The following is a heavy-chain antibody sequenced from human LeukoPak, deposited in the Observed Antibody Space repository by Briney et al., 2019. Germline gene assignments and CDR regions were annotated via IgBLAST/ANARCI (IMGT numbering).Heavy chain of an antibody. CDR2: INLDGSVI. Sequence: PGGSLRLSCAASGFTFSGYWMSWVRQAPGKGLEWVANINLDGSVIHYVDSVKGRFTISRDNAKNSLYLQMNYLRAEDTALYYCATSDDSSGSDWGQGTLVTVSS. D-gene: IGHD3-22*01. CDR3: ATSDDSSGSD. V-gene: IGHV3-7*01. CDR1: GFTFSGYW. J-gene: IGHJ4*02.